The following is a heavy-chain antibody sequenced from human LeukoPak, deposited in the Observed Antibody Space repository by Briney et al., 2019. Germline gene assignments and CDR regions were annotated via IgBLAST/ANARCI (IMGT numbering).Heavy chain of an antibody. J-gene: IGHJ4*02. V-gene: IGHV3-48*02. CDR3: ARDQDYAFDY. D-gene: IGHD4/OR15-4a*01. CDR2: ITGSSTKI. CDR1: GFTFSSYS. Sequence: GGSLRLSCAASGFTFSSYSMNWVRQAPGKGLEWLSYITGSSTKIHYADSVKGRFTISRDNAKNSLCLQMNSLRDEDTAVYYCARDQDYAFDYRGQGTLVTVSS.